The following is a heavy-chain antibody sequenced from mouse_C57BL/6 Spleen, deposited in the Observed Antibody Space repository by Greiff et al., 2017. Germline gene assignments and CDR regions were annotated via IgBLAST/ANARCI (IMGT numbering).Heavy chain of an antibody. D-gene: IGHD1-1*01. CDR1: GFSLTSYG. J-gene: IGHJ4*01. Sequence: QVQLQQSGPGLVAPSQSLSITCTVSGFSLTSYGVSWVRQPPGKGLEWLGVIWGDGSTNYHSALISRLSISKDTSKSQVFLKLNSLQTDDTATYYWAKPGDYYGSSPFYYAMDYWGQGTSVTVSS. CDR3: AKPGDYYGSSPFYYAMDY. V-gene: IGHV2-3*01. CDR2: IWGDGST.